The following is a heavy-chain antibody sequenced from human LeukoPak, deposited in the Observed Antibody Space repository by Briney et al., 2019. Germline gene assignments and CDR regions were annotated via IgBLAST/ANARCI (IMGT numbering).Heavy chain of an antibody. CDR1: GFTFSSYW. J-gene: IGHJ4*02. Sequence: GGSLRLSCAASGFTFSSYWMSWVRQAPGKGLEWVANIKQDGSEKYYVDSVKGRFTISRDNAKNSLYLQMNSLRAEGTAVYYCARDLAAAGTWFFDYWGQGTLVTVSS. D-gene: IGHD6-13*01. CDR3: ARDLAAAGTWFFDY. V-gene: IGHV3-7*01. CDR2: IKQDGSEK.